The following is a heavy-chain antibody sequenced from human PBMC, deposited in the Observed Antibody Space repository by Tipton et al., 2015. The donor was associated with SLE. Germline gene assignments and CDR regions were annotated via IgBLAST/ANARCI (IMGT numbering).Heavy chain of an antibody. V-gene: IGHV3-30*04. D-gene: IGHD3-16*01. CDR1: GSTFSSYA. CDR3: ALTRVGGFDY. J-gene: IGHJ4*02. CDR2: ISYDGSNK. Sequence: RSLRLSCAASGSTFSSYAMHWVRQAPGKGLEWVAVISYDGSNKYYADSVKGRFTISRDNAKNSLYLQMNSLRAEDTAVYYCALTRVGGFDYWGQGTLVTVSS.